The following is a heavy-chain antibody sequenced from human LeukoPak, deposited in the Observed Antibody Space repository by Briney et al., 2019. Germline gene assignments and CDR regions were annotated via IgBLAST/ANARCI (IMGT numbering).Heavy chain of an antibody. CDR2: ISSSGSTI. Sequence: GGSLRLSCAASGFTFSSYEMNWVRQAPGKGLEWVSYISSSGSTIYYADSVKGRFTISRDDSKNTLYLQMNSLKTEDTAVYYCTTDQVGRYSGSYYVGYWGQGTLVTVSS. V-gene: IGHV3-48*03. CDR3: TTDQVGRYSGSYYVGY. CDR1: GFTFSSYE. D-gene: IGHD1-26*01. J-gene: IGHJ4*02.